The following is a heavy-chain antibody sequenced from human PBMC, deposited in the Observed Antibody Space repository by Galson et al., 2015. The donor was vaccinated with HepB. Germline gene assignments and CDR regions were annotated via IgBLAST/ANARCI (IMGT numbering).Heavy chain of an antibody. J-gene: IGHJ4*02. CDR3: ARGAGYSGYDTVFDY. Sequence: LSLTCTVSGGSISSGDYYWSWIRQPPGKGLEWIGYIYYSGSTYYNPSLKSRVTISVDTSKNQFSLKLSSVTAADTAVYYCARGAGYSGYDTVFDYWGQGTLVTVSS. CDR1: GGSISSGDYY. CDR2: IYYSGST. D-gene: IGHD5-12*01. V-gene: IGHV4-30-4*01.